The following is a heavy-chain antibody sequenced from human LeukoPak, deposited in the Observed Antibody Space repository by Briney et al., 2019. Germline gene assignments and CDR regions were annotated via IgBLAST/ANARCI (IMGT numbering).Heavy chain of an antibody. CDR2: INHSGST. CDR3: AKYGGYSYFDY. D-gene: IGHD5-12*01. CDR1: GFTFSSYW. J-gene: IGHJ4*02. V-gene: IGHV4-34*08. Sequence: GSLRLSCAASGFTFSSYWMNWARQPPGKGLEWIGEINHSGSTNYNPSLKSRVTISVDTSKNQFSLKLSSVTAADTAVYYCAKYGGYSYFDYWGQGTLVTVSS.